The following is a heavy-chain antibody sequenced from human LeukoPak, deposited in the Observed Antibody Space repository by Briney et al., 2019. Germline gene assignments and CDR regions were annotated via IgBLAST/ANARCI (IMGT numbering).Heavy chain of an antibody. CDR3: ASGIGELGFDY. CDR2: IIPIFGTA. D-gene: IGHD3-10*01. J-gene: IGHJ4*02. CDR1: GRTFSSYA. V-gene: IGHV1-69*05. Sequence: SVKVSCKASGRTFSSYAIRWVRQAPGQGLEWMGGIIPIFGTANYAQKFQGRVTITTDESTSTAFVALGSLRSEDTGVFYCASGIGELGFDYWGQGTLVAVCS.